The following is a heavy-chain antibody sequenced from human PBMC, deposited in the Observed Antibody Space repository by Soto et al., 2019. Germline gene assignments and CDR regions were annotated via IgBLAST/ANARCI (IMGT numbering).Heavy chain of an antibody. Sequence: ELQLVESGGGLIQPGGSLRLSCAASGFTVSGNYMSWVRQAPGKGLEWVSVMSSGGTTSYADSVKGRFTISRDTSKNTLYLQMNSLRAEDTAVYYCARRSGPVPQDYYYFSGMDVWGQGTTVTVSS. CDR1: GFTVSGNY. V-gene: IGHV3-53*01. CDR2: MSSGGTT. J-gene: IGHJ6*02. D-gene: IGHD2-15*01. CDR3: ARRSGPVPQDYYYFSGMDV.